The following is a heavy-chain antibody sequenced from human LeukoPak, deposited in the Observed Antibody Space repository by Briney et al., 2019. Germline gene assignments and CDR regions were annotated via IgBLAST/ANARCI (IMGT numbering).Heavy chain of an antibody. CDR2: INPNSAGT. J-gene: IGHJ6*03. CDR1: GYTFTGYY. D-gene: IGHD6-19*01. V-gene: IGHV1-2*02. Sequence: EASVTVSCKASGYTFTGYYMHWVRQAPGQGLEWMGWINPNSAGTNYAKKFQGRVTMTRDTSISTAYMELSRLRSDDTAVYYCARDRIAVAGVRGHYYYYMDVWGKGTTVTVSS. CDR3: ARDRIAVAGVRGHYYYYMDV.